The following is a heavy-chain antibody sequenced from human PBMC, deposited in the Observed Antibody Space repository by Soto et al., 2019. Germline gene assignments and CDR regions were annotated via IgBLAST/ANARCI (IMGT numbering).Heavy chain of an antibody. J-gene: IGHJ2*01. Sequence: PGGSLRLSCSASGFTFSSYDIHWVRQAPGKGLEWVSVIYSGGSTYYADSVKGRFTSSRDNSKNTLYLQMNSLRAEDTAVYYCARDPLSYYYDSSGHATRGYFDLWGRGTLVTVSS. V-gene: IGHV3-53*01. CDR1: GFTFSSYD. CDR2: IYSGGST. CDR3: ARDPLSYYYDSSGHATRGYFDL. D-gene: IGHD3-22*01.